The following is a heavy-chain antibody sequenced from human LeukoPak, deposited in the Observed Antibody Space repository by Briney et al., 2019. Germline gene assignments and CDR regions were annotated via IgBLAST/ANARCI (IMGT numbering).Heavy chain of an antibody. CDR2: IIPIFGTA. CDR3: ASVGLGYCSSTSCYRYYYYYMDV. CDR1: GGTFSSYA. Sequence: ASVKVSCKASGGTFSSYAISWVRQAPGQGLEWMGGIIPIFGTANYAQKFQGRVTITADKSTSTAYMELSSLRSEDTAVYYCASVGLGYCSSTSCYRYYYYYMDVWGKGTTVTISS. J-gene: IGHJ6*03. D-gene: IGHD2-2*01. V-gene: IGHV1-69*06.